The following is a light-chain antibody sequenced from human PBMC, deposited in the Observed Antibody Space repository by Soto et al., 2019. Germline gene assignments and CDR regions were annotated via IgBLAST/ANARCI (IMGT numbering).Light chain of an antibody. CDR2: AAS. CDR1: QGISSY. J-gene: IGKJ5*01. Sequence: DIQLTQSPSFLSASVGDRVTITCRASQGISSYLAWYQQKPGKDPKLLIYAASTLQSGVPSRFSCSGSGTEFTLTISRLQPEDFATYYCQQLNSYPITFGQGTRLEIK. CDR3: QQLNSYPIT. V-gene: IGKV1-9*01.